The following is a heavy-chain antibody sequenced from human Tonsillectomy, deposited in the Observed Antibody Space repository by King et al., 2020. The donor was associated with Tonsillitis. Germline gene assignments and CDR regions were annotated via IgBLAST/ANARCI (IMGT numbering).Heavy chain of an antibody. Sequence: QLVQSGGGLVKTGGSLRLSCAASGFTFSSYSMNWGRQAPGKGLEWVASISSSSNYIYYADSVKGRFTISRDNAKNSLYLQMNSLSAEDTAVYYCAREVGNFDDYWGQGTLVTVSS. CDR1: GFTFSSYS. V-gene: IGHV3-21*01. CDR3: AREVGNFDDY. CDR2: ISSSSNYI. J-gene: IGHJ4*02. D-gene: IGHD1-1*01.